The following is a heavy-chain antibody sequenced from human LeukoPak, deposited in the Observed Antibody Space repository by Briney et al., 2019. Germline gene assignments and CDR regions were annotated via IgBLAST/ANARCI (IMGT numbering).Heavy chain of an antibody. Sequence: KPGGSLRLSCAASGFTFSDYYMSWIRRAPGAGLEWVSYISNSGVNTYYADSVKGRFTISRDNARNSLFLLMDNLRAEDTAVYYCARPNLGHDYWGQGTLVTVSS. CDR3: ARPNLGHDY. V-gene: IGHV3-11*01. CDR2: ISNSGVNT. J-gene: IGHJ4*02. D-gene: IGHD3-16*01. CDR1: GFTFSDYY.